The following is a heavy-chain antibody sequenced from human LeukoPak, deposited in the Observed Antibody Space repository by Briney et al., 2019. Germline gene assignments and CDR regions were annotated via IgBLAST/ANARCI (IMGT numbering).Heavy chain of an antibody. D-gene: IGHD3-3*01. V-gene: IGHV1-3*01. CDR3: ARGPRSGYYFDY. J-gene: IGHJ4*02. Sequence: KFQGGVTITRDTSASTAYMELSSLRSEDTAVYYCARGPRSGYYFDYWGQGTLVTVSS.